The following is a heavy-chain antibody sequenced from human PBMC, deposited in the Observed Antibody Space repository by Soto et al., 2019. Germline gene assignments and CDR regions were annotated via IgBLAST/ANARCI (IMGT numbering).Heavy chain of an antibody. CDR2: ISYDGSKK. D-gene: IGHD6-13*01. CDR3: AKAQRSSWYYPDY. CDR1: GFTFSSYG. J-gene: IGHJ4*02. V-gene: IGHV3-30*18. Sequence: GGSLRLSCAASGFTFSSYGMHWVRQAPGKGLEWVAVISYDGSKKYYADSVKGRFTISRDNSKNTLYLQMNSLRAEDTAVYYCAKAQRSSWYYPDYWGQGTLVTVSS.